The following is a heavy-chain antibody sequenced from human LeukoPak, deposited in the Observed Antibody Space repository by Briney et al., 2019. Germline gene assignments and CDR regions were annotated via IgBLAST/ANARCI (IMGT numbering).Heavy chain of an antibody. CDR1: GGTFSSYA. Sequence: SAKVSCKASGGTFSSYAISWVRQAPGQGLEWMGGIIPIFGTANYAQKFQGRVTITADESTSTAYMELSSLRSEDTAVYYCARDYMTKIVVVPAEPGWFDPWGQGTLVTVSS. V-gene: IGHV1-69*13. J-gene: IGHJ5*02. CDR3: ARDYMTKIVVVPAEPGWFDP. CDR2: IIPIFGTA. D-gene: IGHD2-2*01.